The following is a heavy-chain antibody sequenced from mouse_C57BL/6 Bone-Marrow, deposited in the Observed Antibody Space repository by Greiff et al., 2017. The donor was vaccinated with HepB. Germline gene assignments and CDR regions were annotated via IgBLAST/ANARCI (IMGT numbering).Heavy chain of an antibody. D-gene: IGHD1-1*01. J-gene: IGHJ3*01. CDR1: DSEVFPIAY. Sequence: VKLQESGSELRSPGSSVKLSCKDSDSEVFPIAYMSWVRQKPGHGFEWIGGILPSIGRTISGEKFEDKATLDADTLSNTAYLELNSLTSEDAAIYYCGRDYYGSSYEAWFAYWGQGTLVTVSA. V-gene: IGHV15-2*01. CDR2: ILPSIGRT. CDR3: GRDYYGSSYEAWFAY.